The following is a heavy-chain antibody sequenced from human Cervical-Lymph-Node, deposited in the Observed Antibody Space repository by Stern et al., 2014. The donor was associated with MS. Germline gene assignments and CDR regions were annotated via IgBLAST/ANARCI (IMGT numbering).Heavy chain of an antibody. D-gene: IGHD2-15*01. V-gene: IGHV1-2*06. J-gene: IGHJ4*02. CDR1: GYTFTDYF. CDR3: ATRRGCSGGSCSSRSLDY. Sequence: VHLVESGAEVKKPGASVTISCKASGYTFTDYFMHWMRQAPGQGPAWMGRVNPSSGVTLYAQKFEGRVTMSRDKSISTAYLELTNLTSDDAAVYYCATRRGCSGGSCSSRSLDYWGQGTLVSVSS. CDR2: VNPSSGVT.